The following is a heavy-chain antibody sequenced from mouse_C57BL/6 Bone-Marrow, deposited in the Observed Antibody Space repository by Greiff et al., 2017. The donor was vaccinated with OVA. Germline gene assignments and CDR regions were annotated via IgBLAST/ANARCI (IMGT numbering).Heavy chain of an antibody. V-gene: IGHV1-55*01. J-gene: IGHJ2*01. Sequence: QVQLQQPGAELVKPGASVKMSCKASGYTFTSYWITWVKQRPGQGLEWIGDIYPGSGSTTYNEKFKIKATLTVDTTSSTAYMQRSSLTSEDSAVYYCDYGSGYYFDYWGQGTTLTVSS. CDR2: IYPGSGST. CDR1: GYTFTSYW. D-gene: IGHD1-1*01. CDR3: DYGSGYYFDY.